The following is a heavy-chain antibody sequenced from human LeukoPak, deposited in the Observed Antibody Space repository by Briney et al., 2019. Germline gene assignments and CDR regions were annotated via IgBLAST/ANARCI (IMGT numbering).Heavy chain of an antibody. V-gene: IGHV3-21*01. D-gene: IGHD3-22*01. CDR1: GFTFSSYS. Sequence: GGSLRLSCAASGFTFSSYSMNWVRQAPGKGLEWVSSISSSSSYIYYADSVKGRFTISRDNAKNSLYLQMNSLRAVDTAVYYCARDRGYYDSSGDAFDIWGQGTMVTVSS. J-gene: IGHJ3*02. CDR3: ARDRGYYDSSGDAFDI. CDR2: ISSSSSYI.